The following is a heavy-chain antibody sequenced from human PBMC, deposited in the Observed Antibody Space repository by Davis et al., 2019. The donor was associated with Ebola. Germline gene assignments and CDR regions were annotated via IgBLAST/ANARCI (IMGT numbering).Heavy chain of an antibody. CDR3: ARDSGSYFNWFDP. Sequence: AASVKVSCKASGYTFTSYGISWVRQAPGQGLEWMGWISAYNGNTKYSQKFQGRVTITRDTSASTAYMELSSLRSEDTAVYYCARDSGSYFNWFDPWGQGTLVTVSS. D-gene: IGHD1-26*01. CDR1: GYTFTSYG. V-gene: IGHV1-18*01. J-gene: IGHJ5*02. CDR2: ISAYNGNT.